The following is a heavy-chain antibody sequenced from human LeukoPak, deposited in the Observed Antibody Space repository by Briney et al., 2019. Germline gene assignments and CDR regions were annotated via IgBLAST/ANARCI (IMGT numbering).Heavy chain of an antibody. CDR3: VRLRRNSDTSGYYYYYDF. CDR1: GFTFSSYE. CDR2: IIVRSNYI. J-gene: IGHJ4*02. Sequence: GGSLRLSCAASGFTFSSYELNWVRQAPGKGLEWVSSIIVRSNYIYYVDSVRGRFSISRDHARDSLFLQMNSLRAEDTAVYYCVRLRRNSDTSGYYYYYDFWGQGTLVTVSS. D-gene: IGHD3-22*01. V-gene: IGHV3-21*01.